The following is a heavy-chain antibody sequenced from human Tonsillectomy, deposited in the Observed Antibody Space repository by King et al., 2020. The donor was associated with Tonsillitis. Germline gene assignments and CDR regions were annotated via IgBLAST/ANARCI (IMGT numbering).Heavy chain of an antibody. D-gene: IGHD3-22*01. CDR1: GFTFRSYW. J-gene: IGHJ4*02. Sequence: VQLVESGGGLVQPGGSLRLSCAASGFTFRSYWMHWVRQAPGKGLVWVSRINSDGSNTKYADSVKGRFTISRDNAKNTLYLQINSLSAEDTAVYYCARAASYHDSSGYYDYWGQGTLVTVSS. CDR2: INSDGSNT. CDR3: ARAASYHDSSGYYDY. V-gene: IGHV3-74*03.